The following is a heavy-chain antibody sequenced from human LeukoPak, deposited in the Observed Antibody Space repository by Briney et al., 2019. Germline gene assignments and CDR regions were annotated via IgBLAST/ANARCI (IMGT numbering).Heavy chain of an antibody. CDR3: AREVRDGYNYGWFDP. V-gene: IGHV4-34*01. J-gene: IGHJ5*02. Sequence: SETLSLTCAVYGGSFSGYYWSWIRQPPGKGLEWIGEINHSGSTNYNPSLKSRVTISVDTSKNQFSLKLSSVTAADTAVYYCAREVRDGYNYGWFDPWGQGTLVTVSS. CDR2: INHSGST. CDR1: GGSFSGYY. D-gene: IGHD5-24*01.